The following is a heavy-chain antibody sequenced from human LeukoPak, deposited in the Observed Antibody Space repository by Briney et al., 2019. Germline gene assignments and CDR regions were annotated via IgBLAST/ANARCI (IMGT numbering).Heavy chain of an antibody. V-gene: IGHV3-66*01. CDR2: IYSGGST. J-gene: IGHJ4*02. CDR1: GFTVSSNY. D-gene: IGHD1-26*01. CDR3: ARASAWEGFDY. Sequence: PGGSLRLSCAASGFTVSSNYMSWVRQAPGKGLEWVSVIYSGGSTYYADSVKGRFTISRDNSKNTLYLQMNSLKAEDTAVYYCARASAWEGFDYWGQGTLVTVSS.